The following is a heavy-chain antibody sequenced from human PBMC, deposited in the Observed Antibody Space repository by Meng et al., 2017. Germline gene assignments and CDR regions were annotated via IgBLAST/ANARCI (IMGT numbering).Heavy chain of an antibody. J-gene: IGHJ6*02. CDR2: ISSSSSYI. CDR1: GFTFSSYS. V-gene: IGHV3-21*01. D-gene: IGHD6-13*01. Sequence: GESLKISCAASGFTFSSYSMNWVRQAPGKGLEWVSSISSSSSYIYYADSVKGRFTISRDNAKNSLYLQMNSLRAEDTAVYYCAGERYSTSWFDYYNYGMDVWGQGTTVTVSS. CDR3: AGERYSTSWFDYYNYGMDV.